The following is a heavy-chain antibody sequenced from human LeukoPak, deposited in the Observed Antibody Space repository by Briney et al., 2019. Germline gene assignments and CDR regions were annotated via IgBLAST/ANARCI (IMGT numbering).Heavy chain of an antibody. CDR2: IERKTDGETT. CDR3: ATASSGLFY. CDR1: GLTFSNAW. J-gene: IGHJ4*02. V-gene: IGHV3-15*04. Sequence: GESLRLSCAASGLTFSNAWMSWVRQAPGEGLEWVGRIERKTDGETTEYVAPVKGRFTISRDDSKNTLYLQMNSLKTEDTGVYYCATASSGLFYWGQGTLVTVSS. D-gene: IGHD3-16*01.